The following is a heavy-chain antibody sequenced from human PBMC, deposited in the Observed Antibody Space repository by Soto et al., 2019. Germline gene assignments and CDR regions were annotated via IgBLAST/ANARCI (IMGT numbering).Heavy chain of an antibody. D-gene: IGHD2-2*01. Sequence: ASVKVSCKASGYTFTSYDINWVRQATGQGLEWMGWMNPNSGNTGYAQKFQGRVTMTRNTSISTAYMELSSLRSEDTAVYYCARDIQEYQLPEYNFAHRVYYYYMDVWGKGTTVTVSS. CDR2: MNPNSGNT. CDR3: ARDIQEYQLPEYNFAHRVYYYYMDV. CDR1: GYTFTSYD. V-gene: IGHV1-8*01. J-gene: IGHJ6*03.